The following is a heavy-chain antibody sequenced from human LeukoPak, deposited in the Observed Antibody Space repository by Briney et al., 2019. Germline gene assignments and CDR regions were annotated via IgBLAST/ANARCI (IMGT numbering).Heavy chain of an antibody. D-gene: IGHD3-10*01. CDR3: ARGRDGSGSLNWFDP. V-gene: IGHV1-46*01. CDR1: GYTFSRFY. CDR2: INPSGGFT. Sequence: ASVKVSCEASGYTFSRFYIHWVRQAPGQGLEWMGTINPSGGFTTYAQKFQDRVTMTRDTSTSTVYMELSNLRSEDTAVYYCARGRDGSGSLNWFDPWGQGTLSPSPQ. J-gene: IGHJ5*02.